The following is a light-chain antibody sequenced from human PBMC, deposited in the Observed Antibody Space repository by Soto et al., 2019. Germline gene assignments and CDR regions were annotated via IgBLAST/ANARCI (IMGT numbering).Light chain of an antibody. J-gene: IGKJ1*01. CDR2: KVS. CDR1: QSISSW. V-gene: IGKV1-5*03. Sequence: DIQMTQSPSTLSASIGDRVSSTCWPSQSISSWLAWYQQKPGKAPKFLIHKVSTLVSGVPSRFSSSGSGTEFTLTISSLQPDDFATYFCQEYYTYPWTFGQGTKVDIK. CDR3: QEYYTYPWT.